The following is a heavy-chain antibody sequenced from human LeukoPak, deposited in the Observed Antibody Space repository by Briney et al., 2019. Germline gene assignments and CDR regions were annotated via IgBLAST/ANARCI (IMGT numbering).Heavy chain of an antibody. D-gene: IGHD3-10*01. J-gene: IGHJ4*02. CDR2: IIPIFGTA. CDR3: ARGYGSGSYPDY. V-gene: IGHV1-69*13. Sequence: SVKVSCKASGGTFSSYGISWVRQAPGQGLEWMGGIIPIFGTANYAQKFQGRVTITADESTSTAYMELSSLRSEDTAVYYCARGYGSGSYPDYWGQGTLVTVSS. CDR1: GGTFSSYG.